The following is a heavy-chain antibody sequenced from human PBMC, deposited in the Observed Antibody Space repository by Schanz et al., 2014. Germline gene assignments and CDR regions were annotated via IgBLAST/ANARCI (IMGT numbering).Heavy chain of an antibody. D-gene: IGHD3-22*01. Sequence: DVQLLESGGGLVQPGGSLRLSCAASGFTFSSYAMSWVRQPPGKGLEWVSSIRGSGGSTYYADSVKGRFTISRDNSKNTLYLQMNSLRAEDTAVYYCARYYETSYYPLYYCDYWGQGTLVTVSS. V-gene: IGHV3-23*01. J-gene: IGHJ4*02. CDR3: ARYYETSYYPLYYCDY. CDR1: GFTFSSYA. CDR2: IRGSGGST.